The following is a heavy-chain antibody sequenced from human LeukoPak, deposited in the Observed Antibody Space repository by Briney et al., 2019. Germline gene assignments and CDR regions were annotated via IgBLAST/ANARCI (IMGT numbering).Heavy chain of an antibody. V-gene: IGHV1-69*04. J-gene: IGHJ4*02. CDR3: ARGSYYDILTGYYHY. D-gene: IGHD3-9*01. Sequence: SVKVSCKASGGTFSSYAISWVRQAPGQGLEWMGRIIPIFGIANYAQKFQGRVTITADKSTSTAYMELSSLRSEDTAVYYCARGSYYDILTGYYHYWGQGTLVTVSS. CDR2: IIPIFGIA. CDR1: GGTFSSYA.